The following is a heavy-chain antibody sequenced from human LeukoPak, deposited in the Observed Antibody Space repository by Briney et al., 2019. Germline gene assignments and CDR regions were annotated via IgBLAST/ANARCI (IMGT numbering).Heavy chain of an antibody. J-gene: IGHJ3*02. CDR3: ARVGYYYGSGSHGAFDI. CDR1: GYTFISYG. CDR2: ISAYNGNT. D-gene: IGHD3-10*01. Sequence: ASVKVSCKASGYTFISYGISWVRQAPGQGLEWMGWISAYNGNTNYAQKFQGRVTMTRDTSISTAYMELSRLRSDDTAVYYCARVGYYYGSGSHGAFDIWGQGTMVTVSS. V-gene: IGHV1-18*01.